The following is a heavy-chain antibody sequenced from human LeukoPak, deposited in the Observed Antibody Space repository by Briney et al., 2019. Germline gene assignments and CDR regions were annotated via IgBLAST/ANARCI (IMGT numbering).Heavy chain of an antibody. CDR1: ARSISSGSYY. Sequence: SETLSLTCPVSARSISSGSYYWGWLRQPPGKGPEWLGSIYYSGNTYYNPSLKSRVTISVDTSKNQFSLKLSSVTAAHTAVYYCARLSLGSGSHYNFHFDYWGQGTLVTVSS. V-gene: IGHV4-39*01. CDR2: IYYSGNT. CDR3: ARLSLGSGSHYNFHFDY. D-gene: IGHD3-10*01. J-gene: IGHJ4*02.